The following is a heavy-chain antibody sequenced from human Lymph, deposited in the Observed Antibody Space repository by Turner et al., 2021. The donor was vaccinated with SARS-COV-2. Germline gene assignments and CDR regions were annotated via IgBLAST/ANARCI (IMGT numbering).Heavy chain of an antibody. Sequence: QVQLQESGPRLVTPSETLSLPSTVSGGSISSYFWSWIRQPPGKGLGWIAYIYYSGSTNDTPSLKSRVTISVDTSKNQFALRLSSVSAADTAVYYCARDRTSYGGYLAGYYYGMDVWGPGTTVTVSS. CDR1: GGSISSYF. CDR2: IYYSGST. J-gene: IGHJ6*01. CDR3: ARDRTSYGGYLAGYYYGMDV. V-gene: IGHV4-59*13. D-gene: IGHD4-17*01.